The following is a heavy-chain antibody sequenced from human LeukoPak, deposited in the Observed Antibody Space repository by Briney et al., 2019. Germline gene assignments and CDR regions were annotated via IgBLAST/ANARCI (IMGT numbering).Heavy chain of an antibody. V-gene: IGHV3-23*01. Sequence: GGSLRLSCAASGFTFTSYAMSWVRQAPGKGLEWVSAISSSGGSTYYADSVKGRFTISRDNAKNSLYLQMNSLRAEDTALYYCAKDSYSSSWYSPLFDYWGQGTLVTVSS. J-gene: IGHJ4*02. CDR3: AKDSYSSSWYSPLFDY. CDR1: GFTFTSYA. D-gene: IGHD6-13*01. CDR2: ISSSGGST.